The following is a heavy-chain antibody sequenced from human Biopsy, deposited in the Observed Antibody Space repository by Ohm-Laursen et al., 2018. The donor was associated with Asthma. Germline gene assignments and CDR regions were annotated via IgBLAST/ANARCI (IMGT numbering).Heavy chain of an antibody. J-gene: IGHJ3*02. Sequence: RSLRLSCSASGFTFSSYGMHWVRQAPGKGLEWVAVISYDGSNKYHADSVKGRFTISRDNSKNTLYLQMNSLRAEDTAVYYCAKESGSNYAFDIWGQGTMVTVSS. CDR1: GFTFSSYG. D-gene: IGHD1-1*01. CDR2: ISYDGSNK. CDR3: AKESGSNYAFDI. V-gene: IGHV3-30*18.